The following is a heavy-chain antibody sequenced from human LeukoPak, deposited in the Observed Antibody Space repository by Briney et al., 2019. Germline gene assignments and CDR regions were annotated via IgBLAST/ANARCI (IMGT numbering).Heavy chain of an antibody. CDR2: TNPNSGGT. Sequence: ASVKVSCKASGYTFTGYYMHWVRQAPGQGLEWMGRTNPNSGGTNYAQKFQGRVTMTRDTSISTAYMELSRLRSDDTAVYYCARANCSGGSCYSVGDYWGQGTLVTVSS. J-gene: IGHJ4*02. CDR3: ARANCSGGSCYSVGDY. CDR1: GYTFTGYY. V-gene: IGHV1-2*06. D-gene: IGHD2-15*01.